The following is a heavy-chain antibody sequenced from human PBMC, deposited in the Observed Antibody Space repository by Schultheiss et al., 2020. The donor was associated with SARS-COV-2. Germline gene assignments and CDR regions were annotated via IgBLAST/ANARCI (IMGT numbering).Heavy chain of an antibody. Sequence: GGSLRLSCAASGFTFSSYSMNWVRQAPGKGLEWVSTISGSGGSTYYADSVKGRFTISRDNSKNTLYLQMNSLKTEDTAVYYCTTERWELRSFDYWGQGTLVTVSS. CDR2: ISGSGGST. D-gene: IGHD1-26*01. CDR3: TTERWELRSFDY. CDR1: GFTFSSYS. J-gene: IGHJ4*02. V-gene: IGHV3-23*01.